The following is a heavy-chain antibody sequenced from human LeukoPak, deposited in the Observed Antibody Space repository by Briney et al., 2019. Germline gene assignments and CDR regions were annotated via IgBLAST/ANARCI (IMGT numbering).Heavy chain of an antibody. Sequence: PSETLSLTCTVSGGSIGSGSYYWSWIRQPAGKGLEWIGRIYTSGSTNYNPSLKSRVTISVDTSKNQFSLKLSSVTAADTAVYYCARVARGGRLAGWFDPWGQGTLVTVSS. CDR2: IYTSGST. CDR1: GGSIGSGSYY. D-gene: IGHD2-15*01. J-gene: IGHJ5*02. V-gene: IGHV4-61*02. CDR3: ARVARGGRLAGWFDP.